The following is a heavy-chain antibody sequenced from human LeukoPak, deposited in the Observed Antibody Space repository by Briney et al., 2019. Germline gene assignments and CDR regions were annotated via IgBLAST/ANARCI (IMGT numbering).Heavy chain of an antibody. CDR2: INSDGSST. D-gene: IGHD3-22*01. V-gene: IGHV3-74*01. Sequence: GGSLRLSCAASGFTFSSYWMHWVRQAPGKGLVWVSRINSDGSSTSYADSVKGRFTISRDNSKNTLYLQMNSLRAEDTAVYYCASVYYYDSSGYYGDYYYYGMDVRGQGTTVTVSS. CDR1: GFTFSSYW. J-gene: IGHJ6*02. CDR3: ASVYYYDSSGYYGDYYYYGMDV.